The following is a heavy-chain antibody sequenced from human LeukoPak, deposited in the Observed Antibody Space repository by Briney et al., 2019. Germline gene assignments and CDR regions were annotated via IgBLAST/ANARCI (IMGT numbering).Heavy chain of an antibody. CDR2: MNPNSGNT. CDR1: GYTFTGYY. D-gene: IGHD2-21*02. J-gene: IGHJ4*02. CDR3: ARGTVVTALIDY. Sequence: ASVKVSCKASGYTFTGYYMHWVRQAPGQGLEWMGWMNPNSGNTGYAQKFQGRVTMTRNTSISTAYMELSSLRSEDTAVYYCARGTVVTALIDYWGQGTLVTVSS. V-gene: IGHV1-8*02.